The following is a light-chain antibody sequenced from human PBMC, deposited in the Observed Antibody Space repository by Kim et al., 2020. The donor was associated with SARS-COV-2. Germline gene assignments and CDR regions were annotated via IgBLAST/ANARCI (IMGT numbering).Light chain of an antibody. CDR3: QAWHSSTVV. V-gene: IGLV3-1*01. Sequence: ELTQPPSVSVSPGQTASITCSGDKLGDKYACWYQQKPGQSPVLVIYQDTKRPSGIPERFSGSNSGNTATLTISETQAMDEADYYCQAWHSSTVVFGGG. CDR2: QDT. CDR1: KLGDKY. J-gene: IGLJ2*01.